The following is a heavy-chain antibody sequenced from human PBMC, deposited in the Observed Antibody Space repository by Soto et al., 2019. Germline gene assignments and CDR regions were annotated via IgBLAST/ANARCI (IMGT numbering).Heavy chain of an antibody. CDR3: VRAGPNWFDP. Sequence: SETLSLTCTVSGGSISNYYWSWIRQPAGKGLEWIGRVYTSGSPNYNPSLKSRVTMSVDTSKNQFSLKLNSVTAADTAVYYCVRAGPNWFDPWGQGTLVTVSS. V-gene: IGHV4-4*07. CDR1: GGSISNYY. J-gene: IGHJ5*02. CDR2: VYTSGSP.